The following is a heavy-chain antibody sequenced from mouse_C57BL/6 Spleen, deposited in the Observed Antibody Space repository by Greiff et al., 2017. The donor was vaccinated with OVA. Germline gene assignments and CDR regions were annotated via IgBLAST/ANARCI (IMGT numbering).Heavy chain of an antibody. Sequence: QVQLQQPGAELVMPGASVKLSCKASGYTFTSYWMHWVKQRPGQGLEWIGEIDPSDSYTNYNQKFKGKSTLTVDKSSSTAYMQLSSLTSEDSAVYYCASGTRYFDYWGQGTTLTVSS. J-gene: IGHJ2*01. CDR2: IDPSDSYT. CDR3: ASGTRYFDY. V-gene: IGHV1-69*01. CDR1: GYTFTSYW.